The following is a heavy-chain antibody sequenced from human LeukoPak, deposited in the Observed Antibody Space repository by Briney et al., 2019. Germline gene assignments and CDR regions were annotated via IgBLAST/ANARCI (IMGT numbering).Heavy chain of an antibody. D-gene: IGHD3-10*01. CDR3: ARDPSKPSPLLVHGRDYFDY. Sequence: PGGSLRLSCAASGFTFSSYWMSWVRQAPGKGPEWVANIKQDGSEKYYVDSVKGRFTISRDNAKNSLYLQMNSLRAEDTAVYYCARDPSKPSPLLVHGRDYFDYWGQGTLVTVSS. V-gene: IGHV3-7*01. CDR1: GFTFSSYW. CDR2: IKQDGSEK. J-gene: IGHJ4*02.